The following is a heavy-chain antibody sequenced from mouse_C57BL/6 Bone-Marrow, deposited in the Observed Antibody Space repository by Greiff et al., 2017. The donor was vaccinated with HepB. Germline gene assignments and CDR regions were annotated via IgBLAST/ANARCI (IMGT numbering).Heavy chain of an antibody. Sequence: EVQRVESGPGLVKPSQSLSLTCSVTGYSITSGYYWNWIRQFPGNKLEWMGYISYDGSNNYNPSLKNRISLTRDTSKNQFFLKLNSVTTEDTATYYGARTVYYYGSSYIYYFDYWGQGTTLTVSS. CDR1: GYSITSGYY. V-gene: IGHV3-6*01. CDR3: ARTVYYYGSSYIYYFDY. CDR2: ISYDGSN. D-gene: IGHD1-1*01. J-gene: IGHJ2*01.